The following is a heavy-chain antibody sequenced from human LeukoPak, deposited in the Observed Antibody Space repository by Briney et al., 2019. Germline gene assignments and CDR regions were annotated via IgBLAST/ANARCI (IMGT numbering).Heavy chain of an antibody. CDR3: ARQWLALVIDY. Sequence: GGSLRLSCAASGFTFSSFNMNWVRQAPGKGLERVSSISTTANYIYYTDSVKGRFTISRDNADNSLYLQMNSLRAEDTAVYYCARQWLALVIDYWGQGTLVTVSS. D-gene: IGHD6-19*01. J-gene: IGHJ4*02. CDR1: GFTFSSFN. V-gene: IGHV3-21*01. CDR2: ISTTANYI.